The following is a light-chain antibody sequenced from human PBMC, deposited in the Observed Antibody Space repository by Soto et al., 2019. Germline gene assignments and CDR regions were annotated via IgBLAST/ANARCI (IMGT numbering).Light chain of an antibody. CDR1: QSIDTNW. V-gene: IGKV3-20*01. CDR2: GAS. J-gene: IGKJ5*01. CDR3: QHYDRSPPVT. Sequence: EIVLTQSPGTLSLSPGENASFSCRASQSIDTNWLAWYQQRPGQPPRLLIYGASSRATGIPDRFSGSGSGAGFTLTISSLEPEDFVVYYCQHYDRSPPVTFGQGTRLEI.